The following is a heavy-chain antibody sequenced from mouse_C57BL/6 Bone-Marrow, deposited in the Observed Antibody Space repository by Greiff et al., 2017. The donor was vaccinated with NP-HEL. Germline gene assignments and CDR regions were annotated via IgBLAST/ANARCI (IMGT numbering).Heavy chain of an antibody. CDR3: ARSGGYYGSLFDY. Sequence: VQLQQSGAELVKPGASVKISCKASGYAFSSYWMNWVKQRPGKGLEWIGQIYPGDGDTNYNGKFKGKATLTADKSSSTAYMQLSSLTSEDSAVYFCARSGGYYGSLFDYWGQGTTLTVSS. J-gene: IGHJ2*01. CDR1: GYAFSSYW. D-gene: IGHD1-1*01. V-gene: IGHV1-80*01. CDR2: IYPGDGDT.